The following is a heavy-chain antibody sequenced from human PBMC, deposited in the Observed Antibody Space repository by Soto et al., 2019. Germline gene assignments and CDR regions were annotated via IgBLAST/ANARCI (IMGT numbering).Heavy chain of an antibody. Sequence: GGSLRLSCVSSGFTFSSYWMSWVRQAPGRGLEWVANIKQDGSEKYFVDSVKGRFTISRDNAKDSLHLLMNSLRAEDTAVYYCAREWRSPFCTGGSCYEIRGRGAFYIWGQGTMVTVSS. J-gene: IGHJ3*02. CDR3: AREWRSPFCTGGSCYEIRGRGAFYI. V-gene: IGHV3-7*03. CDR1: GFTFSSYW. D-gene: IGHD2-15*01. CDR2: IKQDGSEK.